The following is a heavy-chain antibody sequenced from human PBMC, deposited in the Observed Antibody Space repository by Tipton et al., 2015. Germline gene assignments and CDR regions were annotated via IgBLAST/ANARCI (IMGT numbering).Heavy chain of an antibody. V-gene: IGHV4-59*01. CDR1: GDSLSGYY. D-gene: IGHD5-24*01. CDR3: ARDLEHGMDV. CDR2: VSHSDTS. J-gene: IGHJ6*02. Sequence: TLSLTCTVSGDSLSGYYWSWIRQPPGKGLEWIGYVSHSDTSHYNPSLKSRVTISVDTSKNQFSLTLNSLTAADTAVYYCARDLEHGMDVWGQGTPVTVSS.